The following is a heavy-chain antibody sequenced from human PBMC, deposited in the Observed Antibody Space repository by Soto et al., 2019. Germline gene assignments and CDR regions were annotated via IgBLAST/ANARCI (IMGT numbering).Heavy chain of an antibody. V-gene: IGHV3-33*01. CDR1: GFTFSSYG. D-gene: IGHD2-21*02. CDR3: ARDCGGDCYSSFDY. Sequence: QVQLVESGGGVVQPGRSLRLSCAASGFTFSSYGMHWVRQAPGTGLEWVAVIWYDGSNKYYADSVKGRFTISRDNSKNTLYLQMNSLRAEDTAVYYCARDCGGDCYSSFDYWGQGTLVTVSS. J-gene: IGHJ4*02. CDR2: IWYDGSNK.